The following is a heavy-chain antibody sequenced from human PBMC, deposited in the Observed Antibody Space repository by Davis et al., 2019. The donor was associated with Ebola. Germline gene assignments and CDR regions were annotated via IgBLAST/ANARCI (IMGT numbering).Heavy chain of an antibody. CDR2: MYYSGSP. J-gene: IGHJ3*02. CDR1: GGSVSSASHY. CDR3: ARIQGGDDAFDI. Sequence: MPGGSLRLSCALSGGSVSSASHYWSWIRQPPGKGLEWIGYMYYSGSPNYNPSLNSPLTISVDTSKNQFSLKLTSVTAADTAVYYCARIQGGDDAFDIWGQGTMVSVSS. V-gene: IGHV4-61*01. D-gene: IGHD3-16*01.